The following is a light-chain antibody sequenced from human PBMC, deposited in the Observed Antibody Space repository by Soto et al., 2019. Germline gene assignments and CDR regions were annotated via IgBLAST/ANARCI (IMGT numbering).Light chain of an antibody. CDR3: SAWDASLNGYV. Sequence: QSVLTQPPSASGTPGQRVTISCSGSSSNIGSKTVNWYQQLPGTAHKLLIYSNYQRPSGVPDRFSGSKSGTSASLAISGLQSEDEADYYCSAWDASLNGYVFGTGTKLTVL. CDR2: SNY. J-gene: IGLJ1*01. CDR1: SSNIGSKT. V-gene: IGLV1-44*01.